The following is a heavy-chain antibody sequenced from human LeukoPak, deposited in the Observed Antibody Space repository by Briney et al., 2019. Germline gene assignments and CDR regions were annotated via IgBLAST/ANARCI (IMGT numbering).Heavy chain of an antibody. D-gene: IGHD1-26*01. Sequence: GGSLRLSCVASGLIFSTCGMHGVRQAPGKGLEWLTHIRYDESATYYADSVKGRFTISRENSKNTLYLQMNSLRGEDTAVYYCAKQMMELQQYYYMDVWGKGTSVTVSS. V-gene: IGHV3-30*02. CDR3: AKQMMELQQYYYMDV. J-gene: IGHJ6*03. CDR1: GLIFSTCG. CDR2: IRYDESAT.